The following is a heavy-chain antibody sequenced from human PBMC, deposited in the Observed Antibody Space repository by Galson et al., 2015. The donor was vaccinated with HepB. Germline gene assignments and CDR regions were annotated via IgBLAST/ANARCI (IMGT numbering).Heavy chain of an antibody. CDR1: GGTLSTYT. D-gene: IGHD4-17*01. Sequence: SVKVSCKASGGTLSTYTINWVRQAPGQGLEWMGRIIPIIGLTNYAQKFQGRVTITADKSTSTAYMELSSLRSDDTAVYYCASGRTPVNSYWYFDLWGRGTLVTVSS. CDR3: ASGRTPVNSYWYFDL. J-gene: IGHJ2*01. V-gene: IGHV1-69*02. CDR2: IIPIIGLT.